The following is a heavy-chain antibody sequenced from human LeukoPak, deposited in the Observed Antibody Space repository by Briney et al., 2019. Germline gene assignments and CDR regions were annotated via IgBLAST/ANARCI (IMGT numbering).Heavy chain of an antibody. D-gene: IGHD3-3*01. CDR2: IYYSGST. Sequence: SETLSLTCTVSGGSISSGGYYWSWIRQHPGKGLEWIGYIYYSGSTYYNPSLKSRVTISVDTSKNQFSLKLSSVTAADTAVYYCARAIESFTIFGVVIVFDYWGQGTLVTVSS. CDR1: GGSISSGGYY. V-gene: IGHV4-31*03. CDR3: ARAIESFTIFGVVIVFDY. J-gene: IGHJ4*02.